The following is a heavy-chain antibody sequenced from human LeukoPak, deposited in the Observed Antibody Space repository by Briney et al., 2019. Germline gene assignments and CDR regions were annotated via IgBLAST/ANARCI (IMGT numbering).Heavy chain of an antibody. D-gene: IGHD6-19*01. CDR1: GFTFSSYW. CDR3: ARDQGAVAPDY. Sequence: PGGSLRLSCAASGFTFSSYWMSWVRQAPGKGLEWVANIKQDGSEKCYVDSVKGRFTISRDNAKNSLYLQMNSLRAEDTAVYYCARDQGAVAPDYWGQGTLVTVSS. J-gene: IGHJ4*02. CDR2: IKQDGSEK. V-gene: IGHV3-7*01.